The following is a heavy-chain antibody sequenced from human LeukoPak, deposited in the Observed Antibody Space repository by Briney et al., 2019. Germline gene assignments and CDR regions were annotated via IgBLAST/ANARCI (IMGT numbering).Heavy chain of an antibody. CDR3: AKHGDRGAYCSGGSCYPYYYYSMDV. D-gene: IGHD2-15*01. CDR1: GVTFRSYA. J-gene: IGHJ6*03. V-gene: IGHV3-23*01. CDR2: ISNSDYNT. Sequence: PGGSLRLSCAASGVTFRSYAMSWVRQAPGKGLEWVSTISNSDYNTYYADSVKGRFTISRDHSKNPLYLPMNSLTADDTAIYYCAKHGDRGAYCSGGSCYPYYYYSMDVWGKGTTVTISS.